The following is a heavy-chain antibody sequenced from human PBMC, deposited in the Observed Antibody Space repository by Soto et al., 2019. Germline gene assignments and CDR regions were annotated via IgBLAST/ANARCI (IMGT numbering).Heavy chain of an antibody. J-gene: IGHJ4*02. D-gene: IGHD6-19*01. Sequence: GGSLRLSCAASGFTVSSNHMSWVRQAPGKGLEWVSVIYSVGSTYYADSVKGRFTISRDNSKNTLYLQMNSLRADDTAVYYCARGWSAYCSGPANWGQGTLVTVSS. V-gene: IGHV3-66*01. CDR3: ARGWSAYCSGPAN. CDR1: GFTVSSNH. CDR2: IYSVGST.